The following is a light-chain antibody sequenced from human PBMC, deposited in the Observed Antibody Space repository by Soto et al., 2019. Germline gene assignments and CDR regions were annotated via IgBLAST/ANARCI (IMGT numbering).Light chain of an antibody. J-gene: IGLJ1*01. V-gene: IGLV2-14*01. Sequence: QSVLTQPASVSGSPGQSITISCTGTSSDIGSYNRVSWYQQHPGKAPKLIIYEVTDRPSGVSNRFSGSKSGNTASLTISGLRAEDEAEYYCSSYSTINTGACVFGTGTKVTVL. CDR3: SSYSTINTGACV. CDR2: EVT. CDR1: SSDIGSYNR.